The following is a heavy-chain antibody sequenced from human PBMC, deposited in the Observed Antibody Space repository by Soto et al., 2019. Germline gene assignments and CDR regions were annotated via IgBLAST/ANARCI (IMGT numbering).Heavy chain of an antibody. CDR2: IYYNGNT. V-gene: IGHV4-59*01. CDR1: GGSISSDY. Sequence: SETLSLTCTVAGGSISSDYWTWIRQPPGERLEWIGYIYYNGNTNYNSSLKSRVTISIDTSKNQFSLKLNSVTAADTAVYFCARLAYTSGFTFDYWGRGTLVTVSS. CDR3: ARLAYTSGFTFDY. J-gene: IGHJ4*02. D-gene: IGHD5-18*01.